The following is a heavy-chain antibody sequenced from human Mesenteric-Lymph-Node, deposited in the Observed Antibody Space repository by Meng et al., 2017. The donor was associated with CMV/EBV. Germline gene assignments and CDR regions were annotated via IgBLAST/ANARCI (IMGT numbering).Heavy chain of an antibody. CDR2: IIPMLDIA. J-gene: IGHJ4*02. Sequence: SVKVSCKAGGGTFNSYTINWVRQAPGQGLEWMGRIIPMLDIADSAQNLQGRLTIISDRYTSTAHMELTSLRSDDTAVYYCARLQTYYDFWSGYYTGLFADYWGQGTLVTVSS. CDR3: ARLQTYYDFWSGYYTGLFADY. V-gene: IGHV1-69*02. CDR1: GGTFNSYT. D-gene: IGHD3-3*01.